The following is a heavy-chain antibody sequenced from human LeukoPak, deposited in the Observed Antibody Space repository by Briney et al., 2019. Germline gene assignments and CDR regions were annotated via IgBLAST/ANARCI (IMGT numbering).Heavy chain of an antibody. D-gene: IGHD3/OR15-3a*01. CDR1: GGTFSSYA. J-gene: IGHJ4*02. V-gene: IGHV1-69*13. Sequence: ASVKVSCKASGGTFSSYAISWVRQAPGQGLEWMGGIIPIFGTANYAQKFQDRVTITADESTSTAYMELSSLRSEDTAVYYCARDPGVAGLAFDYWGQGTLVTVSS. CDR2: IIPIFGTA. CDR3: ARDPGVAGLAFDY.